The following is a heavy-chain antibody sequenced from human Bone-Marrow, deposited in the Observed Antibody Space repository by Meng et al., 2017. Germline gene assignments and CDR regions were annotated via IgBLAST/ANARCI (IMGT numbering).Heavy chain of an antibody. CDR2: ISSSSSYI. CDR3: AEGGGGHY. D-gene: IGHD3-16*01. Sequence: GESLKISCAASGFTFSSYSMNWVRQAPGKGLECVSSISSSSSYIYYADSVKGRFTISRDNAKNSLYLQMNSLRAEDTAVYYCAEGGGGHYWGQGTLVTVSS. CDR1: GFTFSSYS. J-gene: IGHJ4*02. V-gene: IGHV3-21*01.